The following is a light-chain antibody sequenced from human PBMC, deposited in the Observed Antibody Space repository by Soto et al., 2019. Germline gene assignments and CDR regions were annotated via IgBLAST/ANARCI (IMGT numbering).Light chain of an antibody. V-gene: IGLV1-47*01. CDR2: RNN. J-gene: IGLJ2*01. CDR3: SAWDDSLL. Sequence: QAVVTQPPSASGTPGQTVTISCSGSNSNIGSNYVFWYQQLPGAAPKLLIYRNNQRPSGVPARFSGSKSGTSASLAISGLRSEDEGDYYCSAWDDSLLFGGGTQLTVL. CDR1: NSNIGSNY.